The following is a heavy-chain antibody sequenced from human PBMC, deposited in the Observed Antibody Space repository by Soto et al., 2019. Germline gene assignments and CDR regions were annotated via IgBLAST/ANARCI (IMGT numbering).Heavy chain of an antibody. CDR2: ISYDGSNK. D-gene: IGHD3-22*01. Sequence: GGSLRLSCAASGFTFSSYAMHWVRQAPGKGLEWVAVISYDGSNKYYADSVKGRFTISRDNSKNTLYLQMNSLRAEDTAVYYCARWDSDSSGYYYVFLTTDTDYWGQGTLVTVSS. CDR1: GFTFSSYA. CDR3: ARWDSDSSGYYYVFLTTDTDY. V-gene: IGHV3-30-3*01. J-gene: IGHJ4*02.